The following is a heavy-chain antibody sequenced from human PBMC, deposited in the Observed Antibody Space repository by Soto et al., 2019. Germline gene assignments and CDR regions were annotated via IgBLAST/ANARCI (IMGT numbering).Heavy chain of an antibody. CDR3: AKAGGAYAPFGMAV. CDR2: ISWNSGSI. J-gene: IGHJ6*02. CDR1: GFTFDDYA. V-gene: IGHV3-9*01. Sequence: EVQLVESGGGLVQPGRSLRLSCAASGFTFDDYAMHWVRQAPGKGLEWVSGISWNSGSIGYADSVKGRFTISRDNAKNSLYLKRNSLGAEDTALYSCAKAGGAYAPFGMAVWGQGTTVTVSS. D-gene: IGHD3-10*01.